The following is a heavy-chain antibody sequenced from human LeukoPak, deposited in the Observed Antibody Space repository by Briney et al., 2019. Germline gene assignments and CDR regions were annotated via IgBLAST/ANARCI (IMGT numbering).Heavy chain of an antibody. V-gene: IGHV3-48*01. Sequence: GGSLRLSCATSGFTLRYYQMNWVRQAPGKGLEWVSYINVVNGAIYYADSVKGRFTISGDIATNSVYLQMNSLRAEDTALYYCVRDGNRGYDMDVWGQGTAATVSS. CDR1: GFTLRYYQ. D-gene: IGHD3-10*01. CDR3: VRDGNRGYDMDV. J-gene: IGHJ6*02. CDR2: INVVNGAI.